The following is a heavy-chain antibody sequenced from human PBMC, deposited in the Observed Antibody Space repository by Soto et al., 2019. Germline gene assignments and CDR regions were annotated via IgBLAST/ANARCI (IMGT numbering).Heavy chain of an antibody. CDR1: GFTVTSNY. Sequence: EVQLVGSGGGVIQPGESLRLSCAASGFTVTSNYISWVRQAPGKGLEWVSVTYSSGNTDYAVSVKGRFTISRDNSKNTLYLQMNSLRAEDTAVYYCASRGGGNSLWYFDLWGRGTLVTVSS. D-gene: IGHD2-21*02. V-gene: IGHV3-53*01. CDR3: ASRGGGNSLWYFDL. J-gene: IGHJ2*01. CDR2: TYSSGNT.